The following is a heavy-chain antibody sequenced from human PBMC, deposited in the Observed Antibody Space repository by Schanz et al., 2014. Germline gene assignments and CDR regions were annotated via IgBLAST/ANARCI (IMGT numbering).Heavy chain of an antibody. J-gene: IGHJ4*02. CDR1: GFSFSSYA. D-gene: IGHD3-10*01. Sequence: EVQLLESGGGLVEPGGSLRLSCAASGFSFSSYAMGWVRQARGKGLEWVSSISSGGNPYYANSVKGRFGISRDNSENTLYLQMSSLRVEDTAVYYCAIYPRGDKNDRAYYFAYWGQGTLVSVSS. CDR2: ISSGGNP. V-gene: IGHV3-23*01. CDR3: AIYPRGDKNDRAYYFAY.